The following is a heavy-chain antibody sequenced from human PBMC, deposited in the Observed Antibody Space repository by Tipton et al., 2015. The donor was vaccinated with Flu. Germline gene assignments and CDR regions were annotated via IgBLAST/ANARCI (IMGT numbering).Heavy chain of an antibody. CDR1: GGSISSGGAY. J-gene: IGHJ5*02. D-gene: IGHD4-11*01. CDR2: IFHTGST. V-gene: IGHV4-39*07. CDR3: ARRDYSNYVSDPKNWFDP. Sequence: TLSLTCNVSGGSISSGGAYWSWIRQHPGKGLEWIGNIFHTGSTYHNPSLKGRVALSVDRSKNQFSLKVFSVSAADTAVYYCARRDYSNYVSDPKNWFDPWGQGILVTVSS.